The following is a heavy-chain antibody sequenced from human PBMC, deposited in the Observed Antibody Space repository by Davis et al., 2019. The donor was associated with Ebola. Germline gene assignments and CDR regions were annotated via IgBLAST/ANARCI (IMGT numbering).Heavy chain of an antibody. CDR3: ASHSSGWYSAAFDI. D-gene: IGHD6-19*01. J-gene: IGHJ3*02. CDR1: GFTFSDYY. V-gene: IGHV3-11*06. CDR2: ISSSSSYI. Sequence: GETLKISCAASGFTFSDYYMSWIRQAPGKGLEWVSSISSSSSYIYYADSVKGRFTISRDNAKNSLYLQMNSLRAEDTAVYYCASHSSGWYSAAFDIWGQGTMVTVSS.